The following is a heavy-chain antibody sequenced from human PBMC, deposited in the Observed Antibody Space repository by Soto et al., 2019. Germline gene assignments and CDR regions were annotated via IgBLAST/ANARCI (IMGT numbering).Heavy chain of an antibody. V-gene: IGHV3-33*01. D-gene: IGHD5-12*01. J-gene: IGHJ6*02. CDR2: IWYDGSNK. Sequence: QVPLVESGGGVVQPGRSLRLSCAASGFTFSSYGMHWVRQAPGKGLEWVAVIWYDGSNKYYADSVKGRFTISRDNSKNTRYLQMNSLRAEDTAVYYCARDRRYGGYLPYCYGMDVWGQGTTVTVSS. CDR1: GFTFSSYG. CDR3: ARDRRYGGYLPYCYGMDV.